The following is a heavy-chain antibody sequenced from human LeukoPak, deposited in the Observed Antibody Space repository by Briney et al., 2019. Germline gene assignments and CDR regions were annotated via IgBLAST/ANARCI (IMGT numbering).Heavy chain of an antibody. V-gene: IGHV3-21*01. CDR3: ARDSYCSGGSYYLDY. CDR1: GFTFSSYS. Sequence: GGSLRLSCAASGFTFSSYSMNWVRQAPGKGLEWVSSISSSSSYIYYADSVKGRFTISRDNAKNSLYLQMNSLRAEDTAVYYCARDSYCSGGSYYLDYWGQGTLVTVSS. D-gene: IGHD2-15*01. CDR2: ISSSSSYI. J-gene: IGHJ4*02.